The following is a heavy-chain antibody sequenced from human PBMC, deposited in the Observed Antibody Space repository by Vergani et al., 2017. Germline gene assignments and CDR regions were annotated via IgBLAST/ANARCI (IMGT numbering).Heavy chain of an antibody. V-gene: IGHV3-7*01. D-gene: IGHD3-9*01. J-gene: IGHJ4*02. CDR1: GFTFSNSW. Sequence: EVQLVESGGGLVQPGGSLTLSCAASGFTFSNSWMTWVRQAPGKGLEWVACIKQDGSQKYYADSVEGRFTISRDNVKNSLYLQMNSLRAEDTAVYYCAKSSNDILTGYYHFDYWGQGTLVTVSS. CDR3: AKSSNDILTGYYHFDY. CDR2: IKQDGSQK.